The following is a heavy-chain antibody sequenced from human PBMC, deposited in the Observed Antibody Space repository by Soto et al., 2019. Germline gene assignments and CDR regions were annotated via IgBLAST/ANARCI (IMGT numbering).Heavy chain of an antibody. CDR3: ARDGSYSGSSPDY. D-gene: IGHD1-26*01. V-gene: IGHV3-53*01. CDR2: IYSGGST. Sequence: QSGGSLRLSCAASGFTVSSNYMSWVRQAPGKGLEWVSVIYSGGSTYYADSVKGRFTISRDNSKNTLYLQMNSLRAEDTAVYYCARDGSYSGSSPDYWGQGTLVTVYS. CDR1: GFTVSSNY. J-gene: IGHJ4*02.